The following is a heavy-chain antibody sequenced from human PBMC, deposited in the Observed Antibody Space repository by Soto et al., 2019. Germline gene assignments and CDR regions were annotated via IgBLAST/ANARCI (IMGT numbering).Heavy chain of an antibody. D-gene: IGHD2-21*02. Sequence: SVKVSCKASGGTFSSYAISWVRQAPGQGLEWMGGIIPIFGTANYAQKFQGRVTITADESTSTAYMELSSLRSEDTAVYYCARAHIVVVTATRRDAFDVWGQGTMVTVSS. V-gene: IGHV1-69*13. CDR1: GGTFSSYA. CDR3: ARAHIVVVTATRRDAFDV. CDR2: IIPIFGTA. J-gene: IGHJ3*01.